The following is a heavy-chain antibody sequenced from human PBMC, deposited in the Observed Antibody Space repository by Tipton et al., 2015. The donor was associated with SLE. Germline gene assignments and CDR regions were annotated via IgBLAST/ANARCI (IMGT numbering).Heavy chain of an antibody. CDR2: ISASAEII. CDR3: AKDPHSYCGGDCYHGYFQH. CDR1: GFTFSDYY. V-gene: IGHV3-11*01. J-gene: IGHJ1*01. Sequence: SLRLSCTASGFTFSDYYMTWIRQAPGTGLEWVSYISASAEIIYYADSVMGRFTIPRDSAKNSLYLEMNSLRAEDTAVYYCAKDPHSYCGGDCYHGYFQHWGQGTLVTVSS. D-gene: IGHD2-21*01.